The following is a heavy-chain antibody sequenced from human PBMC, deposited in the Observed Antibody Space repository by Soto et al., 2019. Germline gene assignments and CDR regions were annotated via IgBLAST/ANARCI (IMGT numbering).Heavy chain of an antibody. Sequence: GGSLRLSCAASGFTFSSYWMHWVRQAPGKGLVWVSRINSDGSSTSYADSVKGRFTISRDNAKNTLYLQMNSLRAEDTAVYYCARDLRCSGGSCYSPVDYWGQGTLVTVSS. CDR1: GFTFSSYW. CDR3: ARDLRCSGGSCYSPVDY. CDR2: INSDGSST. V-gene: IGHV3-74*01. D-gene: IGHD2-15*01. J-gene: IGHJ4*02.